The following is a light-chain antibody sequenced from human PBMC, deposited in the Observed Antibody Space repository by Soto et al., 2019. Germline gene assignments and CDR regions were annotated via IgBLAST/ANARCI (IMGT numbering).Light chain of an antibody. CDR1: QSVGSY. CDR2: DAS. Sequence: EIVLTQSPATLSLSPGERATLSCRTSQSVGSYLAWYQQKPGQAPRLLIYDASNRATGIPARFSGSGSGTDFTLTISSLELEDFAVYYCQQRSDWYTFGQGTTLEIK. J-gene: IGKJ2*01. CDR3: QQRSDWYT. V-gene: IGKV3-11*01.